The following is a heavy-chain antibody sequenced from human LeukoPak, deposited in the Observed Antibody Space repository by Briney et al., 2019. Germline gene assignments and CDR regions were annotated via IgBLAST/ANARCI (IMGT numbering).Heavy chain of an antibody. Sequence: SETLSLTCAVFGGSFSDYYWNWIRQPPGKGLEWIGEINHSGSTNYNPSLKSRVTISVDTSKNQFSLKLSSVTAADTAVYYCARGHDYSNYDYYYMDVWGKGTTVTVSS. CDR1: GGSFSDYY. CDR3: ARGHDYSNYDYYYMDV. D-gene: IGHD4-11*01. CDR2: INHSGST. V-gene: IGHV4-34*01. J-gene: IGHJ6*03.